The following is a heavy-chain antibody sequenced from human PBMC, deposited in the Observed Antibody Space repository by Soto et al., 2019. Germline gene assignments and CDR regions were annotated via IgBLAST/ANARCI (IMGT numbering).Heavy chain of an antibody. V-gene: IGHV4-30-4*01. Sequence: SETLSLTCTVSGDSISSPDYYWSWIRQAPGKGLELIGYVYYRGSIYYTPSFESRVSISIDTSKNQFSLRLTSVTAADSAVYFCARGTFTPNWFDSWGQGILVTVSS. J-gene: IGHJ5*01. D-gene: IGHD3-16*01. CDR2: VYYRGSI. CDR1: GDSISSPDYY. CDR3: ARGTFTPNWFDS.